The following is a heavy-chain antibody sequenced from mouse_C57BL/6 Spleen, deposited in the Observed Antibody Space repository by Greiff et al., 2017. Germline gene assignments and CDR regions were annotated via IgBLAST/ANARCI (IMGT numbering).Heavy chain of an antibody. CDR2: IWSDGST. D-gene: IGHD1-1*01. V-gene: IGHV2-6-1*01. CDR1: GFSLTSYG. J-gene: IGHJ4*01. CDR3: ARHGPGTLGSSYAMDY. Sequence: QVQLQQSGPGLVAPSQSLSITCTVSGFSLTSYGVHWVRQPPGKGLEWLVVIWSDGSTTYNSALKSRLSISKDNAKSQVFLKMNRLQTDDTAMYYCARHGPGTLGSSYAMDYWGQGTSVTVSS.